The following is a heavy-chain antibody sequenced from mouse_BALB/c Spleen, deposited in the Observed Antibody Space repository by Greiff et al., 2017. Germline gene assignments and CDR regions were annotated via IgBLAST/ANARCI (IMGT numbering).Heavy chain of an antibody. CDR2: IWGDGST. V-gene: IGHV2-6-7*01. D-gene: IGHD2-1*01. J-gene: IGHJ3*01. Sequence: VKLMESGPGLVAPSQSLSITCTVSGFSLTGYGVNWGRQPPGKGLEWLGMIWGDGSTDYNSALKSRLSISKDNSKSQVFLKMNSLQTDDTARYYCARDRNGKAFAYWGQGTLVTVSA. CDR3: ARDRNGKAFAY. CDR1: GFSLTGYG.